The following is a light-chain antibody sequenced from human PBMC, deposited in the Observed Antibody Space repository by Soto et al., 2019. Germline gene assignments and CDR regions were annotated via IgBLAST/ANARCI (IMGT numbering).Light chain of an antibody. CDR2: DAS. V-gene: IGKV3-20*01. CDR1: QTVRNNY. CDR3: QQFSSYPLT. Sequence: EIVLTQSPGTLSLSPGERATRSSRASQTVRNNYLAWYQQKPGQAPRLLIYDASSRATGIPDRFSGGGSGTDFTLTISRLEPEDFAVYYCQQFSSYPLTFGGGTKVDIK. J-gene: IGKJ4*01.